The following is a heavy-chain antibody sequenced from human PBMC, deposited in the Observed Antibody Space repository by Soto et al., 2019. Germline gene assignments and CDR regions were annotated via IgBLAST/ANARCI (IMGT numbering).Heavy chain of an antibody. CDR1: GGSISTDNW. D-gene: IGHD5-12*01. CDR2: IYHSGST. CDR3: ARGGRWLFDY. V-gene: IGHV4-4*02. J-gene: IGHJ4*02. Sequence: QVQLEESGPGLVKPSGTLSLTCAVSGGSISTDNWWSWVRQPPGKGLEWVGEIYHSGSTNYNPSLKSRHTISIDKWKDQFSLDVRSVTAADSAIYYCARGGRWLFDYLGQGTLVTVSS.